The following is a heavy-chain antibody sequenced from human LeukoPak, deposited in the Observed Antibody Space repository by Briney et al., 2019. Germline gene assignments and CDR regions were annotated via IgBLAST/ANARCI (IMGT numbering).Heavy chain of an antibody. CDR2: ISRSGRTI. CDR3: ARDLGYYDSSGYLRGAEYFQH. CDR1: GFTFINYY. Sequence: GGSLGLSCPPSGFTFINYYMGWIGQPQGRGLDGFSYISRSGRTIYYADSVKGRFTISRDNAKNSLYLQMNSLRAEDTAVYYCARDLGYYDSSGYLRGAEYFQHWGQGTLVTVSS. J-gene: IGHJ1*01. D-gene: IGHD3-22*01. V-gene: IGHV3-11*01.